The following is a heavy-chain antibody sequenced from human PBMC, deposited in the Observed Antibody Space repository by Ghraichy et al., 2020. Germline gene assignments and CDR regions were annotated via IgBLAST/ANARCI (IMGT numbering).Heavy chain of an antibody. J-gene: IGHJ3*01. V-gene: IGHV3-73*01. CDR2: IRTKPNNYAT. CDR3: SRPGFGELQNAFDV. D-gene: IGHD3-10*01. Sequence: GGSLRLSCAASGFIFSEFAMYWVRQAPGKGLECIGRIRTKPNNYATTYAASVKGRFTISRDDSTNTMYLQMKSLKTEDTAVYYCSRPGFGELQNAFDVWGHGTIVTVSS. CDR1: GFIFSEFA.